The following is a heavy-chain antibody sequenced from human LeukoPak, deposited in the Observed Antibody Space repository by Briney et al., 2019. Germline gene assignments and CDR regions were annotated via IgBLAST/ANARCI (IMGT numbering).Heavy chain of an antibody. Sequence: GGSLRLSCAASGFTFSSYAMTWVRQAPGKGLEWVSAISRSGDNTYYADSVKGRFTISRDNSKNTLYLQMNSLRAEDTAVYYCARSIGYYYTMDVWGQGTTVTVSS. CDR1: GFTFSSYA. J-gene: IGHJ6*02. CDR3: ARSIGYYYTMDV. CDR2: ISRSGDNT. D-gene: IGHD3-22*01. V-gene: IGHV3-23*01.